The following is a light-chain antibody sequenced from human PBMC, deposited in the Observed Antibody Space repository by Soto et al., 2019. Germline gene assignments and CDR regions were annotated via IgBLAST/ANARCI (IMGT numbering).Light chain of an antibody. CDR1: QSILYSSNNKNY. Sequence: DIVMTQSPDSLAVSLGERATISCKSSQSILYSSNNKNYLAWYPQKPGQPPKLLISWAATRGSGVPARFSGSGSVTDFTLTISSLQTEDVAVYYCQQYYHTPRYTFGQGTKLEIK. CDR2: WAA. V-gene: IGKV4-1*01. J-gene: IGKJ2*01. CDR3: QQYYHTPRYT.